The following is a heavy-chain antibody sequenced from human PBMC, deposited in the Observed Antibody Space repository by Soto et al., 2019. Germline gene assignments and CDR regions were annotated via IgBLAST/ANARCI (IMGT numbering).Heavy chain of an antibody. V-gene: IGHV3-21*01. D-gene: IGHD5-18*01. CDR3: ARDPPAMVRDFDY. CDR1: GFTFSSYS. CDR2: ISSSSSYI. J-gene: IGHJ4*02. Sequence: GGSLRLSCAASGFTFSSYSMNWVRQAPGKGLEWVSSISSSSSYIYYADSVKGRFTISRDNAKNSLYLQMNSLRAEDAAVYYCARDPPAMVRDFDYWGQGTLVTVSS.